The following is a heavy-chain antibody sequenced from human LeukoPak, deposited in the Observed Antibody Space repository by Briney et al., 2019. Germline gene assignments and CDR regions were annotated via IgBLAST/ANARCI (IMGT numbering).Heavy chain of an antibody. CDR1: GYSISSGYY. D-gene: IGHD3-16*01. CDR2: IYHSGST. CDR3: AEESPGGGGDY. V-gene: IGHV4-38-2*01. Sequence: SETLSLTCAVSGYSISSGYYWGWIRQPPGKGLEWIGSIYHSGSTYYNPSLKSRVTISVDTSKNQFSLKLSSLNAADTAVYYWAEESPGGGGDYWGQGTLVTVSS. J-gene: IGHJ4*02.